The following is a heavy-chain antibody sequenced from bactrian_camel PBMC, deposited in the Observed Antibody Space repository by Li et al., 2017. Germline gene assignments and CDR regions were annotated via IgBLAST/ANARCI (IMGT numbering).Heavy chain of an antibody. V-gene: IGHV3S40*01. CDR1: GYTGNLYC. Sequence: VQLVESGGGSVQAGGSLRLSCAIVGYTGNLYCMGWFRQAPGKGLEWVSLINSGGGTTNYADSLKGRFTISRDNAKDTVYLQMNSLKSEDTALYYCASNHAVYGLHCSPQYWGQGTQVTVS. J-gene: IGHJ4*01. CDR2: INSGGGTT. D-gene: IGHD3*01. CDR3: ASNHAVYGLHCSPQY.